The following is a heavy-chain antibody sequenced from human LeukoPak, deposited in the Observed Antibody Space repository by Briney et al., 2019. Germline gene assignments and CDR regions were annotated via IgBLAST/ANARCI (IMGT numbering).Heavy chain of an antibody. CDR3: AKARYYYGSGSYRAYYFDY. CDR1: GFTFSSYA. V-gene: IGHV3-23*01. D-gene: IGHD3-10*01. Sequence: GGSLRLSCAASGFTFSSYAMSWVRQAPGKGLEWVSAISGCGGSTYYADSVKGRFTISRDNSKNTLYLQMNSLRAEDTAVYYCAKARYYYGSGSYRAYYFDYWGQGTLVTVSS. CDR2: ISGCGGST. J-gene: IGHJ4*02.